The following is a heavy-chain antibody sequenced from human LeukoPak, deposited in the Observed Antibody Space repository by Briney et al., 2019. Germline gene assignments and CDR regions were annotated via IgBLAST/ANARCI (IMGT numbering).Heavy chain of an antibody. CDR2: INSNGGST. D-gene: IGHD3-22*01. CDR3: ARDRIAYYDKGGFDP. CDR1: GFTFSSSA. J-gene: IGHJ5*02. Sequence: GGSLRLSCSVSGFTFSSSAMHWVRQAPGKGLEYVSAINSNGGSTYYADSVKGRFTISRDNSKNTLYLQMNNLRAADTAVYYCARDRIAYYDKGGFDPWGQGTLVTVSS. V-gene: IGHV3-64*04.